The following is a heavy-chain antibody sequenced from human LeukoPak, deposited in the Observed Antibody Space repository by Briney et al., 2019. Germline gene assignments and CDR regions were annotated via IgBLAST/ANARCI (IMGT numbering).Heavy chain of an antibody. Sequence: GGSLRLSCAASGFGFSRYWMHWVRQAPGTGLKWVSRIYRDGSTTDYADSVKGRFTISRDNSKNTLYLQMNSLRAEDTAVYYCAKTGLRIGSLDWFDPWGQGTLVTVSP. CDR2: IYRDGSTT. CDR3: AKTGLRIGSLDWFDP. J-gene: IGHJ5*02. CDR1: GFGFSRYW. D-gene: IGHD1-14*01. V-gene: IGHV3-74*01.